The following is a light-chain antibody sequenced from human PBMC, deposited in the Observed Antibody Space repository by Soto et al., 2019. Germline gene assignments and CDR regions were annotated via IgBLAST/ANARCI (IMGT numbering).Light chain of an antibody. CDR3: CSYAGSSYV. CDR2: EAS. Sequence: QSALTQPASVSGSPGQSITISCTGTSSDVGSYNLVSWYQQHPGKAPKLMIYEASKRPSGVSNRFSGTKSGNTACLKISGLQDEDEADYYCCSYAGSSYVFGTGTKLTVL. J-gene: IGLJ1*01. CDR1: SSDVGSYNL. V-gene: IGLV2-23*01.